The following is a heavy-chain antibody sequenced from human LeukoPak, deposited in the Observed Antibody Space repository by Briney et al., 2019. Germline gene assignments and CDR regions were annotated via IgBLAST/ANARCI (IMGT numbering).Heavy chain of an antibody. J-gene: IGHJ4*02. CDR1: GFTVSSNY. D-gene: IGHD3-22*01. V-gene: IGHV3-66*01. Sequence: GGSLGLSCAASGFTVSSNYMSWVRQAPGKGLEWVSVIYSGGSTYYADSVKGRFTISRDNSKNTLYLQMNSLRAEDTAVYYCARGRYDSSGYSYYFDYWGQGTLVTVSS. CDR3: ARGRYDSSGYSYYFDY. CDR2: IYSGGST.